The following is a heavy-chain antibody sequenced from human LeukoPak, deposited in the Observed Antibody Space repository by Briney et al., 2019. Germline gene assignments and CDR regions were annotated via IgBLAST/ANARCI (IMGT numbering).Heavy chain of an antibody. CDR3: ARDGGPITLHYALDT. D-gene: IGHD1-14*01. CDR1: GFIFSSFE. V-gene: IGHV3-48*03. Sequence: GGSLGLSCAASGFIFSSFEMIWVRQAPGKGLEWVSYINSGGTNIQYADSVKGRFTISRDNAKNSLYLQMNALRAGDTAVYYCARDGGPITLHYALDTWGQGTMVTVSS. J-gene: IGHJ3*02. CDR2: INSGGTNI.